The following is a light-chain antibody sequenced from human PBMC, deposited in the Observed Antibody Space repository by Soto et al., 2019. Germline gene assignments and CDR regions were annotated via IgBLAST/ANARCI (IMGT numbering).Light chain of an antibody. V-gene: IGKV3-15*01. CDR1: ESVSSK. J-gene: IGKJ5*01. CDR3: QQPYDWPT. Sequence: EMVMTQSPATLSVSPGERATLSCRARESVSSKLYWYQKKPVQAPRLLIHDASTRATVIPARFSGSGSGTEFILTSIDVESEDFAICYCQQPYDWPTFGQGTRLEI. CDR2: DAS.